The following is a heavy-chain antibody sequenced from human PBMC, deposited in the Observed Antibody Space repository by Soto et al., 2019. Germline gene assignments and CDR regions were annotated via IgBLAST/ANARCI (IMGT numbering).Heavy chain of an antibody. CDR3: ARRFGNSGHAAFDI. D-gene: IGHD7-27*01. CDR2: IYYSGST. V-gene: IGHV4-39*01. CDR1: GGSISSSSYY. Sequence: QLQLQESGPGLVKPSETLSLTCTVSGGSISSSSYYWGWIRQPPGKGLEWIGSIYYSGSTYYNPSLKSRVTISVDTSKNQFSLKLSSVTAADTAVYYCARRFGNSGHAAFDIWGQGTMVTVSS. J-gene: IGHJ3*02.